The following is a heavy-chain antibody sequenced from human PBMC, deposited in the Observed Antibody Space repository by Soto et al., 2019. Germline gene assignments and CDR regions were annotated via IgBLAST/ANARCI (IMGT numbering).Heavy chain of an antibody. Sequence: GGSLRLSCAASGFTLSGFDIHWVRQASGEGLEWVGRIKTKVESYATELAASVKGRFTISRDDPKNTAYLEMNSLKTEDTAVYYCTRRYCSGGGCYSDFDYWCQGALVTVSS. CDR2: IKTKVESYAT. CDR3: TRRYCSGGGCYSDFDY. V-gene: IGHV3-73*01. J-gene: IGHJ4*02. CDR1: GFTLSGFD. D-gene: IGHD2-15*01.